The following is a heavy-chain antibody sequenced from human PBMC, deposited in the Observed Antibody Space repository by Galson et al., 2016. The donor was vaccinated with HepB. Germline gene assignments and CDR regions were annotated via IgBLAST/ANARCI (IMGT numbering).Heavy chain of an antibody. CDR3: ARKLQRPYDVFDI. CDR2: INFGST. CDR1: GDSIGSDY. Sequence: SETLSLTCNVSGDSIGSDYWNWIRQPPGKGLEWIGYINFGSTTYNPSLTSRVTVSVDTSKNQFSLRLSSLTAADTAVYYCARKLQRPYDVFDIWGQGTMVIVSS. J-gene: IGHJ3*02. D-gene: IGHD1-1*01. V-gene: IGHV4-59*01.